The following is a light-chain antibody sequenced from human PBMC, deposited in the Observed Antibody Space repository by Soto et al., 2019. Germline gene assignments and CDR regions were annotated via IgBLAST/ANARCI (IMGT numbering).Light chain of an antibody. CDR3: QHYGNSPRT. J-gene: IGKJ2*01. CDR2: DTA. Sequence: IVLTQSLGTLSLSPGERAALSCRASQNVSGTYLAWYQQKVGQAPRLLIYDTASRATGIPHRFSGSGSGTDFTLTISSLEPEDFVVYYCQHYGNSPRTFGQGTKLEIK. V-gene: IGKV3-20*01. CDR1: QNVSGTY.